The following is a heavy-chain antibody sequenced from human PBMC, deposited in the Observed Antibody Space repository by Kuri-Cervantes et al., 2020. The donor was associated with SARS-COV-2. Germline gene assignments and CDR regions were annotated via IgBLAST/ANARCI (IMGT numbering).Heavy chain of an antibody. V-gene: IGHV3-30-3*01. D-gene: IGHD6-13*01. CDR1: GFTFSSYA. Sequence: GESLKISCAASGFTFSSYAMHWVRQAPGKGLEWVAVISYDGSNKYYADSVKGRFTISRDNSKNTLYLQMNSLRAEDTAVYYCARDPEYSSSCPDYWGQGTLVTVSS. CDR2: ISYDGSNK. J-gene: IGHJ4*02. CDR3: ARDPEYSSSCPDY.